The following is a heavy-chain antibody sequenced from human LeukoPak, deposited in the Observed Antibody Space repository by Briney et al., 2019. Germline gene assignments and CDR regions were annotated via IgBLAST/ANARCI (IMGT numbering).Heavy chain of an antibody. V-gene: IGHV3-30*02. Sequence: GGSLRLSCAASGFTFSSYGMHWVRQAPGKGLEWVAFIRYDGSNKYYADSVKGRFTISRDNSKNTLYLQMNSLRAEDTAVYYCAKEGRLRYFDWLLKKYYFDYWGQGTLVTVSS. J-gene: IGHJ4*02. CDR1: GFTFSSYG. CDR3: AKEGRLRYFDWLLKKYYFDY. D-gene: IGHD3-9*01. CDR2: IRYDGSNK.